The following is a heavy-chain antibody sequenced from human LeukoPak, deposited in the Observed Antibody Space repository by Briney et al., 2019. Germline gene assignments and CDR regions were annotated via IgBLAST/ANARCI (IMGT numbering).Heavy chain of an antibody. V-gene: IGHV1-46*01. CDR3: ARENKGGALRGDTGTNSYFDY. Sequence: ASVKVSCKASGYTFTSYYMHWVRQAPGQGLEWMGIINPSGGSTRYAQKFQGRVTLTRDTSPSTVYMELSSLRSEDTAVYYCARENKGGALRGDTGTNSYFDYGGRGPLVTVSS. CDR1: GYTFTSYY. CDR2: INPSGGST. J-gene: IGHJ4*02. D-gene: IGHD1-14*01.